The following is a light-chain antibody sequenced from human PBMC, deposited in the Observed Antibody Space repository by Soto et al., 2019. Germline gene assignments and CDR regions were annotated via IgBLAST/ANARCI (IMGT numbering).Light chain of an antibody. J-gene: IGLJ2*01. Sequence: QSALTQPASVSGSPGQSITISCTGTSSDVGGYNSVSWYQQHPGKAPKLKIYDVSNRPSGVSNRFSGSKSVNTASLTISGLQAEDEADYYCSSYTSSSTVVFGGGTKLTVL. CDR3: SSYTSSSTVV. CDR2: DVS. CDR1: SSDVGGYNS. V-gene: IGLV2-14*03.